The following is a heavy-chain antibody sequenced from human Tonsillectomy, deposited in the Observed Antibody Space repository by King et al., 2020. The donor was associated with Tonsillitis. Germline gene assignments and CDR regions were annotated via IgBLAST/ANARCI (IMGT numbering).Heavy chain of an antibody. J-gene: IGHJ5*02. V-gene: IGHV1-18*01. D-gene: IGHD2-8*01. CDR2: ISAYNGNT. Sequence: VQLVESGAEVKKPGASVKVSCKASGYTFTSNGISWVRQAPGQGLEWMGWISAYNGNTNYAQKLQGRVTITTDTSTSTAYMELRSLRSDDTAVYYCARLLGYCTNGVCYGDNWFDPWGQGILVTVSS. CDR1: GYTFTSNG. CDR3: ARLLGYCTNGVCYGDNWFDP.